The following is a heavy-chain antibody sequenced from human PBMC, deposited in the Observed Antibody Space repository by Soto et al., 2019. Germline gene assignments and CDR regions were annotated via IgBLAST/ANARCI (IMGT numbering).Heavy chain of an antibody. D-gene: IGHD1-26*01. CDR2: IYYTGST. CDR1: GGSISSTGYY. J-gene: IGHJ5*02. CDR3: ATSTGSYNWFDP. Sequence: SETLSLTCTVSGGSISSTGYYCGWIRQSPGKGLEWIGSIYYTGSTYYNPSLESRVSISVDTSNNRVSLEVSSVTAADTAAYYCATSTGSYNWFDPWGHGTLVTVSS. V-gene: IGHV4-39*01.